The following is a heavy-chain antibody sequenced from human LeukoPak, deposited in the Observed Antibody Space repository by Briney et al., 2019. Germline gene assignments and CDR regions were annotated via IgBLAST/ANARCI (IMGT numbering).Heavy chain of an antibody. CDR1: GGSFSGYY. D-gene: IGHD6-19*01. Sequence: SSETLSLTCAVYGGSFSGYYWSWIRQPPGKGLEWIGEINHSGNTNYNPSLKSRVTISVDTSKNQFSLKLSSVTAADTAVYYCATTPVNSSGWNEHVFDYWGQGTLVTVSS. CDR2: INHSGNT. CDR3: ATTPVNSSGWNEHVFDY. J-gene: IGHJ4*02. V-gene: IGHV4-34*01.